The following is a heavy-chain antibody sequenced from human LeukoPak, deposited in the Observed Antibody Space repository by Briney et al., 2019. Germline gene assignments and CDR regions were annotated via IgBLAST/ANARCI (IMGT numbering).Heavy chain of an antibody. CDR2: ISWNSGSI. D-gene: IGHD3/OR15-3a*01. CDR1: GFTFDDYA. J-gene: IGHJ4*02. Sequence: GGSLRLYCAASGFTFDDYAMQWVRQAQGKGLEWGSSISWNSGSIGYADSVKGRFTISRDNAKSSLYLQMNSLRAEDTALYYCAKGVREDWSIDYWGQGTLVTVSS. V-gene: IGHV3-9*01. CDR3: AKGVREDWSIDY.